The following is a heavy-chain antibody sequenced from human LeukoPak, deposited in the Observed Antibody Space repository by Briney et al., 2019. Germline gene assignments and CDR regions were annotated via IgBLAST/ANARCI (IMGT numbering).Heavy chain of an antibody. CDR3: ATSTTVVTPNAFDI. J-gene: IGHJ3*02. D-gene: IGHD4-23*01. V-gene: IGHV1-24*01. CDR2: FDPEDGET. Sequence: GASVKVSCKVSGYTLTELSMHWVRQAPGKGLEWMGGFDPEDGETIYAQTFQGRVTMTEDTSTDTAYMELSSLRSEDTAVYYCATSTTVVTPNAFDIWGQGTMVTVSS. CDR1: GYTLTELS.